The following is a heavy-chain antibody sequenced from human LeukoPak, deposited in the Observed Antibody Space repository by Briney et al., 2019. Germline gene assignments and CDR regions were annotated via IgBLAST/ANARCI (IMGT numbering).Heavy chain of an antibody. CDR1: GFTFTTYS. V-gene: IGHV3-21*01. J-gene: IGHJ4*02. CDR2: ITSSSASM. Sequence: GGSLRLSCAASGFTFTTYSMNWVRQAPGKGLEWVSSITSSSASMYYADSVKGRFTISRDNAKNSLYLQMNSLRVEDTAIYYCAKVAHYYYGSESYYFFEHWGQGTPVTASS. CDR3: AKVAHYYYGSESYYFFEH. D-gene: IGHD3-10*01.